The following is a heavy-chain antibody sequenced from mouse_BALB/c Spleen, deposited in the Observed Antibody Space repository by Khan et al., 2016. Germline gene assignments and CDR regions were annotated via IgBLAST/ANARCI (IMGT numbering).Heavy chain of an antibody. D-gene: IGHD1-1*01. CDR1: GYSFTGYY. J-gene: IGHJ4*01. CDR3: LRDAMDY. CDR2: VNPNNGGT. V-gene: IGHV1-26*01. Sequence: VQLKESGPDLVKPGASVKISCKASGYSFTGYYIYWVKQSHGKSLEWIGRVNPNNGGTSYNQKFKSKAVLTIDKSSTTAYMELRSLTSEDSAVYYCLRDAMDYWGQGTSVTVSS.